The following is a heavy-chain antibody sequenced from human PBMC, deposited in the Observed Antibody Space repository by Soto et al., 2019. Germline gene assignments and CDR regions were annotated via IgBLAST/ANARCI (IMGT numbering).Heavy chain of an antibody. CDR3: ARTVEVSKLFDP. V-gene: IGHV4-39*01. D-gene: IGHD2-21*01. CDR2: IYYNGDT. J-gene: IGHJ5*02. Sequence: LSEALSLTCTVSGGSVSSGSFYWGWIRQPPGKGLEWIGNIYYNGDTSYNPSLQSRVTISVDTSENQFSLKLSSVTAADTAVYYCARTVEVSKLFDPWGQGTLVSV. CDR1: GGSVSSGSFY.